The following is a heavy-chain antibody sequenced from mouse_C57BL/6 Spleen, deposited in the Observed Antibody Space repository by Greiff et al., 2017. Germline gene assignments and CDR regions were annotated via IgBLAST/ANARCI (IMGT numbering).Heavy chain of an antibody. CDR2: IDPSDSYT. J-gene: IGHJ3*01. V-gene: IGHV1-50*01. CDR3: ARFGYQFAY. CDR1: GYTFTSYW. D-gene: IGHD2-2*01. Sequence: QVQLKQSGAELVKPGASVKLSCKASGYTFTSYWMQWVKQRPGQGLEWIGEIDPSDSYTNYNQKFKGKATLTVDTSSSTAYMQLSSLTSEDSAVYYCARFGYQFAYWGQGTLVTVSA.